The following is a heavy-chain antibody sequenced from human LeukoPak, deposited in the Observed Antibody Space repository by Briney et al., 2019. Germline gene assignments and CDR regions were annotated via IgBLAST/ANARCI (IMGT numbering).Heavy chain of an antibody. CDR2: ISSNGGST. D-gene: IGHD3-10*01. CDR1: GFTFSSYA. J-gene: IGHJ4*02. CDR3: ARAPRWDYYYGSGSYYDY. V-gene: IGHV3-64*01. Sequence: GGSLRLSCAASGFTFSSYAKHWVREAPGTGLEYVSAISSNGGSTYYANSVKGRFTIYRDNSKNTLYLQMGSLRAEDMAVYYCARAPRWDYYYGSGSYYDYWGQGTLVTVSS.